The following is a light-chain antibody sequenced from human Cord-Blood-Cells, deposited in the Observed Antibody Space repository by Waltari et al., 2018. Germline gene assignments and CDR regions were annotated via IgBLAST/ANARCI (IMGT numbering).Light chain of an antibody. CDR1: SSDVGGYNY. CDR3: SSYTRSGTLV. Sequence: QSALTQPASVSGSPGQSFTISCTGTSSDVGGYNYVSWYQQHPGKAPKLMIYDVSNRPSGVSNRFSGSTSGNTAALTISGLQAEDEADYYCSSYTRSGTLVFGGGTKLTVL. V-gene: IGLV2-14*01. J-gene: IGLJ2*01. CDR2: DVS.